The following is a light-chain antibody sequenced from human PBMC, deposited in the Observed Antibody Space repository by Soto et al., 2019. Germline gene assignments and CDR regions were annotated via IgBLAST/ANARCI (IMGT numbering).Light chain of an antibody. CDR1: QRVSSSY. Sequence: EILFTQSPGTLSFSPGEKATPSCRASQRVSSSYLAWYQQKPGQAPRLLIYGASSRATGIPDRFSGSGSGTDFTLTISRLEPEDFAVYFCQRYGSSPPFTFGQGTKVDIK. CDR3: QRYGSSPPFT. CDR2: GAS. J-gene: IGKJ2*01. V-gene: IGKV3-20*01.